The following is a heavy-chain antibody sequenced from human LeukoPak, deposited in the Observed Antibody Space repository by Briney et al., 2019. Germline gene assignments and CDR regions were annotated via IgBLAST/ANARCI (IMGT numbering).Heavy chain of an antibody. CDR1: GYTFTSYH. J-gene: IGHJ5*02. V-gene: IGHV1-46*01. CDR3: AREAITIFGLVRTQTTKGPHRFDP. D-gene: IGHD3-3*01. CDR2: INPSCGST. Sequence: ASVKVSCKASGYTFTSYHLHWVRQAPGQGLEWMGIINPSCGSTNYAQRFRGRVTMTRDMSTGTVYMELSSLTSEDTAVYYCAREAITIFGLVRTQTTKGPHRFDPWGQGTLVTVSS.